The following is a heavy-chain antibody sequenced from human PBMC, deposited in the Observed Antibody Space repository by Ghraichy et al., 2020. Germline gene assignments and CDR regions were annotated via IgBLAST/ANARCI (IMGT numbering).Heavy chain of an antibody. V-gene: IGHV1-69*13. CDR3: ARATRADSNWFDP. CDR1: GGTFSSYA. Sequence: SVQVSFKASGGTFSSYAISWVRQAPGQGLEWMGGIIPIFGTANYAQKFQGRVTITADESTSTAYMELSSLRSEDTAVYYCARATRADSNWFDPWGQGTLVTVSS. D-gene: IGHD4-11*01. J-gene: IGHJ5*02. CDR2: IIPIFGTA.